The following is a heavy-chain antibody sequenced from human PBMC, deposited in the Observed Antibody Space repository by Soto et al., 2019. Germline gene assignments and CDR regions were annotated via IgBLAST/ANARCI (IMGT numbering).Heavy chain of an antibody. CDR3: ARFGYVDTAMVYYFDY. V-gene: IGHV4-39*01. J-gene: IGHJ4*02. CDR2: IYYSGST. CDR1: GGSISSSSYY. D-gene: IGHD5-18*01. Sequence: QLQLQESGPGLVKPSETLSLTCTVSGGSISSSSYYWGWIRQPPGKGLEWIGSIYYSGSTYYNPSLRSRVTGSVDTSKNQFSLKLSSVTAADTAVYYCARFGYVDTAMVYYFDYWGQGTLVTVSS.